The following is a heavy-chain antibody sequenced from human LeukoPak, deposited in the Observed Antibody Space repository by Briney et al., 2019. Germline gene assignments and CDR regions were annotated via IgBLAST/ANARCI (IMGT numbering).Heavy chain of an antibody. CDR3: XXXXXRRGAARLANWFDP. CDR1: GFTFSTYA. D-gene: IGHD6-6*01. Sequence: GGSLRLSCAASGFTFSTYAVNWVRQAPGKGLEWVSAITGSGGATYYADSVKGRFTISRDNSKNTLYLQMSSLRAEDTAVYYCXXXXXRRGAARLANWFDPWGQGTLVTVSS. J-gene: IGHJ5*02. V-gene: IGHV3-23*01. CDR2: ITGSGGAT.